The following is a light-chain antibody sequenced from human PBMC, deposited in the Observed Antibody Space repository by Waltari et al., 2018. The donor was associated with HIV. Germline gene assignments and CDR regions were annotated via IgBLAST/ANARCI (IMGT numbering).Light chain of an antibody. V-gene: IGKV3-20*01. J-gene: IGKJ4*01. Sequence: EIVLTQSTGPRCLYPGARVTLSCRASQTISNNYLAWFQKKPGQAPRLLIYGASSRATGIPDRFRGSGSGTDFTLTISRLEPEDFAVYYCQQYDVLVTFGGGTKVENK. CDR2: GAS. CDR1: QTISNNY. CDR3: QQYDVLVT.